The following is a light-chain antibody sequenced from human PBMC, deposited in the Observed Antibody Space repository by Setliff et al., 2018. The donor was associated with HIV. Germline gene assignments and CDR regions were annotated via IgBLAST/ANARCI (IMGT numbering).Light chain of an antibody. J-gene: IGLJ1*01. Sequence: QSVLTQPASVSGTPGQSITISCTGSSSDIGTYDRVSWYQQRPDGGPRLIIYDVIHRPSGVPHRFSGSKSGNTASPTISGLQTEDEADYYCMSYLSTNSYVFGTGTKAPS. V-gene: IGLV2-14*03. CDR2: DVI. CDR1: SSDIGTYDR. CDR3: MSYLSTNSYV.